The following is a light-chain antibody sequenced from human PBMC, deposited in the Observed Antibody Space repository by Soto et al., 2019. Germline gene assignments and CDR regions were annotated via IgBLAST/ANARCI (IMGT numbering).Light chain of an antibody. CDR2: WAS. CDR1: QSVLYSSNNSNY. CDR3: QQYNSYPWT. Sequence: IVMTLSPNSLAVCLGERATIKCNSSQSVLYSSNNSNYLAWYQQKPGQPPKLLIYWASTRESGVPDRFSGSGSGTDFTLTISSLQAEDVAGYYCQQYNSYPWTFGQGTKVDIK. J-gene: IGKJ1*01. V-gene: IGKV4-1*01.